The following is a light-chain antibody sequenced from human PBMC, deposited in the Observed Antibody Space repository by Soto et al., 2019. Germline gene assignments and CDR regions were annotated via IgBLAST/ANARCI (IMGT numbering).Light chain of an antibody. CDR1: KSVGSTP. J-gene: IGKJ1*01. CDR3: QQYDNSPPWT. V-gene: IGKV3-20*01. Sequence: EIVLTQSTGTLSFSPGEIAPLSDRPSKSVGSTPKPWYQHKPGQAPRLLIYGASSRATGIPDRFSGSGSGTDFTLTISRLEPEDFAVYYCQQYDNSPPWTFGQGTKVEIK. CDR2: GAS.